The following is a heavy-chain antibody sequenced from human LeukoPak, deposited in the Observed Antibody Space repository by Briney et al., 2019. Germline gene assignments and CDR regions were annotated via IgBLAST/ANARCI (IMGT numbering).Heavy chain of an antibody. CDR2: IKSKTDGGTT. V-gene: IGHV3-15*01. CDR3: TIRITMIGEDY. CDR1: GFTFSNAW. D-gene: IGHD3-22*01. J-gene: IGHJ4*02. Sequence: GGSLRLSCAASGFTFSNAWMSWVRQAPGKGLEWVGRIKSKTDGGTTDYAAPVKGRFTISRDDSKNTLYLQMNSLKTEDTAVYYCTIRITMIGEDYWGQGTLVTVSS.